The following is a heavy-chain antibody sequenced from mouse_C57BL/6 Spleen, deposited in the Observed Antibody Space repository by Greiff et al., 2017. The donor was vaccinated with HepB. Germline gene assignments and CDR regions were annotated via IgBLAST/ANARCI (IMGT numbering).Heavy chain of an antibody. Sequence: EVQVVESGGGLVQPKGSLKLSCAASGFTFNTYAMHWVRQAPGKGLEWVARIRSKSSNYATYYADSVKDRFTISRDDSQSMLYLQMNNLKTEDTAMYYCVRDQGTYGSSPYFDVWGTGTTVTVSS. CDR2: IRSKSSNYAT. CDR1: GFTFNTYA. D-gene: IGHD1-1*01. CDR3: VRDQGTYGSSPYFDV. V-gene: IGHV10-3*01. J-gene: IGHJ1*03.